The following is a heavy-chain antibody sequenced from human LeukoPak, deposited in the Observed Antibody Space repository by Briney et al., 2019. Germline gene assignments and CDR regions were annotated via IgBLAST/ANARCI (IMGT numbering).Heavy chain of an antibody. Sequence: GSLRLSCAASGFTFSNYGMHWVRQAPGKGLEWVAVISYDGSHKYYADSVKGRFTISRDNSKNTLHLQMNSLRAEDTAVYSCAKAPFTAMETGFDYWGQGTLVTVSS. J-gene: IGHJ4*02. CDR1: GFTFSNYG. CDR2: ISYDGSHK. V-gene: IGHV3-30*18. D-gene: IGHD5-18*01. CDR3: AKAPFTAMETGFDY.